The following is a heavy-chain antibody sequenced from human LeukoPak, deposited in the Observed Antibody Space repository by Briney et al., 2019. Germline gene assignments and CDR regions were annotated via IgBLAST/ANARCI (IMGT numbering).Heavy chain of an antibody. Sequence: GGSLRLSCAASGFTFSSAWMGWVRQAPGKGLEWLGRIKSKTDDGTTDYAAPVKGRFTISRDDSKNTLYLQMNSLKTEDTAVYYCTTVYYYDSSGYYYGDYWGQGTLVTVSS. CDR2: IKSKTDDGTT. J-gene: IGHJ4*02. D-gene: IGHD3-22*01. CDR3: TTVYYYDSSGYYYGDY. CDR1: GFTFSSAW. V-gene: IGHV3-15*01.